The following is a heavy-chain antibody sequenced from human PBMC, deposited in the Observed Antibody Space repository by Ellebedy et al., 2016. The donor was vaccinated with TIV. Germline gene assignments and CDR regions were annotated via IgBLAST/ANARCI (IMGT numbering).Heavy chain of an antibody. CDR1: GFTFNSYA. CDR2: ISNTGSRT. Sequence: PGGSLRLSCAASGFTFNSYAMSWVRQVPGKGLEWVSTISNTGSRTYYADSVEGRFTISRDNAKNSLYLQMNSLGAEDTAVYYCARGSGWYRGWYFDLWGRGTLVTVSS. J-gene: IGHJ2*01. D-gene: IGHD6-19*01. V-gene: IGHV3-23*01. CDR3: ARGSGWYRGWYFDL.